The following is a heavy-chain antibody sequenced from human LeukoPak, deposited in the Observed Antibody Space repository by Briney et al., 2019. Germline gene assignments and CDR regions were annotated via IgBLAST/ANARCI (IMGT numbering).Heavy chain of an antibody. D-gene: IGHD3-10*01. CDR1: GGTFSSYA. J-gene: IGHJ4*02. CDR3: ARSHYYGSVDY. V-gene: IGHV1-69*05. Sequence: ASVKVSCKASGGTFSSYAISWVRQAPGQGREWMGRIIPIFGTANYAQKFQGRVTITTDESTSTAYMELSSLRSEDTAVYYCARSHYYGSVDYWGQGTLVTVSS. CDR2: IIPIFGTA.